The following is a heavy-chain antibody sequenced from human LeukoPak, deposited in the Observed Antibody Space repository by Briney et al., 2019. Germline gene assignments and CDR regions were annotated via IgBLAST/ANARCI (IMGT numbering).Heavy chain of an antibody. V-gene: IGHV3-53*01. Sequence: GGSLRLSCAASGFTVSSNHMKWVRQAPGKGLEWVSAIYSGGSTHYSDSVKGRFTISRDNSKNTVYFQMNSLRAEDTAVYYCAHIYYYGSESYGDFWGQGTLVTVSS. CDR2: IYSGGST. J-gene: IGHJ4*02. CDR1: GFTVSSNH. CDR3: AHIYYYGSESYGDF. D-gene: IGHD3-10*01.